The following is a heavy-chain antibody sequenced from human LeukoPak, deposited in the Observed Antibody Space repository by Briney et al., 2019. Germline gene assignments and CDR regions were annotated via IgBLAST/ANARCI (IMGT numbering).Heavy chain of an antibody. D-gene: IGHD3-10*01. CDR2: INTYKGDT. J-gene: IGHJ6*02. V-gene: IGHV1-18*01. CDR3: ARYKVPPHQDSSMVPGVYYYYGMDV. CDR1: GYTLTNYN. Sequence: ASVKVSCKASGYTLTNYNISWVRQAPGQGLEWMGWINTYKGDTLYAQKFHGRVTITADESTNTAYMEVSSLRSEDTALYYCARYKVPPHQDSSMVPGVYYYYGMDVWGLGTTVTVSS.